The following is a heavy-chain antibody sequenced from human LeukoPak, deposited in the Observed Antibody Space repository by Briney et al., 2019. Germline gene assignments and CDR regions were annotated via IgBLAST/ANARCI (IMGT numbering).Heavy chain of an antibody. CDR1: GDSVSSNSAA. CDR2: TYYRSKWYN. V-gene: IGHV6-1*01. D-gene: IGHD3-9*01. CDR3: ARPSDILTGQNAFDI. J-gene: IGHJ3*02. Sequence: SQTLSLTCAISGDSVSSNSAAWNWIRQSPSRGLEWLGRTYYRSKWYNDYAVSGKSRITINPDTSKNQFSLQLNSVTAADTAVYYCARPSDILTGQNAFDIWGQGTMVTVSS.